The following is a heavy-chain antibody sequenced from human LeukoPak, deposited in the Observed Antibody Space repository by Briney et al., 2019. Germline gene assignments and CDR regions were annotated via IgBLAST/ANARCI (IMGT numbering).Heavy chain of an antibody. Sequence: GGSLRLSCAASGFTFSSYEMNWVRQAPGKGLEGVSYISSSGSTIYYADSVKGRFTISRDNAKKSLYLQMDSLRAEDTAVYYCARDGGDYGSGSYYAYWGQGTLVTVSS. CDR1: GFTFSSYE. V-gene: IGHV3-48*03. D-gene: IGHD3-10*01. CDR3: ARDGGDYGSGSYYAY. CDR2: ISSSGSTI. J-gene: IGHJ4*02.